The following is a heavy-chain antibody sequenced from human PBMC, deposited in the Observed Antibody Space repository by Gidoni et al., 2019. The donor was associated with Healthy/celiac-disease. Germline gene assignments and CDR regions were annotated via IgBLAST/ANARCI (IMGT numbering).Heavy chain of an antibody. CDR1: GFSLSNARMG. D-gene: IGHD3-16*01. CDR3: ARFYTAPGAKRGYYYMDV. CDR2: IFSNDEK. J-gene: IGHJ6*03. V-gene: IGHV2-26*01. Sequence: QVTLKESGPVLVKPTETLTLACTVSGFSLSNARMGVSWIRQPPGNALGWLAHIFSNDEKSYSTSLKSRLTISKDTSKSQVVLTMTNMDPVDTATYYCARFYTAPGAKRGYYYMDVWGKGTTVTVSS.